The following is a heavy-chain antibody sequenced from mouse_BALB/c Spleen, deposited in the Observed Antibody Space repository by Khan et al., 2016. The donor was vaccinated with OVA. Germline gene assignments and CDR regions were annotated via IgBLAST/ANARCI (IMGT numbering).Heavy chain of an antibody. CDR2: IWAGGST. CDR1: GFSLTSYG. Sequence: QIQLVQSGPGLVAPSQSLSITCTVSGFSLTSYGVHWVRQPPGKGLEWLGVIWAGGSTQYNSAVMSRLSISKDNSKSQVFLKMNSLQTDDAAKYYCARLEDIWGQGTTLTVSS. D-gene: IGHD1-3*01. CDR3: ARLEDI. V-gene: IGHV2-9*02. J-gene: IGHJ2*01.